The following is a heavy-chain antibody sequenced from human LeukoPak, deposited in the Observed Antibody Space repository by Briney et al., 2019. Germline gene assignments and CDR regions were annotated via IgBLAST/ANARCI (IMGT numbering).Heavy chain of an antibody. D-gene: IGHD3-3*01. V-gene: IGHV4-59*01. J-gene: IGHJ4*02. CDR2: IYYSGST. Sequence: SETLSLTCTVSGGSISSYYWSWIRQPPGKGLEWIGYIYYSGSTHYNPSLKSRVTISVDTSKNQFALKLSSVTAADTAVYYCAGRITIFGVLRDYWGQGTLVTVSS. CDR1: GGSISSYY. CDR3: AGRITIFGVLRDY.